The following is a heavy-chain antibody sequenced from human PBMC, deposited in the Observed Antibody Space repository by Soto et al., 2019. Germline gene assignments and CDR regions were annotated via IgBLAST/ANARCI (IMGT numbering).Heavy chain of an antibody. V-gene: IGHV4-59*01. CDR2: IYYSGST. D-gene: IGHD4-17*01. Sequence: PSETLSLTCTVSGGSISSYCWSWIRQPPGKGLEWIGYIYYSGSTNYNPSLKSRVTISVDTSKNQFSLKLSSVTAADTAVYYCARARYYGDYPYSFDYWGPGTLVTVSS. CDR3: ARARYYGDYPYSFDY. CDR1: GGSISSYC. J-gene: IGHJ4*02.